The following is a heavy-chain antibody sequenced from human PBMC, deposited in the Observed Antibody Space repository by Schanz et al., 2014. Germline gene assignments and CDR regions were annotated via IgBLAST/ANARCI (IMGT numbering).Heavy chain of an antibody. CDR1: GFTFSNYW. Sequence: EVQLVESGGGLVQPGGSLRLSCAASGFTFSNYWIHWVRQAPGKGLGWVSRIDADGNSTSYADSVKGRFTISRDNATNTLYLQLISLRAEDTAVYYCARVPGRVSTRGGGSRYYFDYWGQGTLVTVSS. V-gene: IGHV3-74*01. CDR3: ARVPGRVSTRGGGSRYYFDY. CDR2: IDADGNST. J-gene: IGHJ4*02. D-gene: IGHD5-12*01.